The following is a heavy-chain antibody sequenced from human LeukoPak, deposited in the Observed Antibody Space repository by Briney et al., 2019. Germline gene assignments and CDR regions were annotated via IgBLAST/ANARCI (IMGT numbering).Heavy chain of an antibody. V-gene: IGHV1-2*02. CDR3: ARGPLRQWLGSYFQH. D-gene: IGHD5-12*01. Sequence: GASVKVSCKASGYTFTGYYMHWVRQAPGQGLEWMGWINPNSGGTNYAQKFQGRVTMTRDTSISTAYMELSRLRSDDTAVYYCARGPLRQWLGSYFQHWGQGTLVTVSS. CDR1: GYTFTGYY. J-gene: IGHJ1*01. CDR2: INPNSGGT.